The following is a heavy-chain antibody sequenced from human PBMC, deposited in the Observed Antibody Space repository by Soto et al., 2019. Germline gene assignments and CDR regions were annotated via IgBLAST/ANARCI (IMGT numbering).Heavy chain of an antibody. D-gene: IGHD3-10*01. CDR1: GFTFSRYW. Sequence: GGSRRRFCAASGFTFSRYWMSWVRQAPGKGLEWVANIKQDGSEKYYVDSVKGRFTISRDNAKNSLYLQMNSLRAEDTAVYYCARDPVLLWFGELLGTGGWGQGTLVTVSS. CDR2: IKQDGSEK. CDR3: ARDPVLLWFGELLGTGG. J-gene: IGHJ4*02. V-gene: IGHV3-7*03.